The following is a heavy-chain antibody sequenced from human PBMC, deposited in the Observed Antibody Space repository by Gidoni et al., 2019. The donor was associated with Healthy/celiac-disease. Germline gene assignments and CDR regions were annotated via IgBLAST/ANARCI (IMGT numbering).Heavy chain of an antibody. CDR2: MSSSSSYI. J-gene: IGHJ6*02. CDR3: ARDDYYYYYGMDV. Sequence: EVQLVESGGGLVKPGGSLRLSCAASGFTFSSYSMNWVRPATGKGLECVSSMSSSSSYIYYADSVKGRFTISRDNAKNSLYLQMNSLRAEDTAVYYCARDDYYYYYGMDVWGQGTTVTVSS. V-gene: IGHV3-21*01. CDR1: GFTFSSYS.